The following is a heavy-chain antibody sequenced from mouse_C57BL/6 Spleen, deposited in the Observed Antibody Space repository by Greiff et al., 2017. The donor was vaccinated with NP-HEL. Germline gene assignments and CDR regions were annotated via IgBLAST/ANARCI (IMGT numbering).Heavy chain of an antibody. CDR2: IYPGDGDT. J-gene: IGHJ4*01. CDR3: ARWVVATGAMDY. CDR1: GYAFSSSW. V-gene: IGHV1-82*01. Sequence: QVQLQQSGPELVKPGASVKISCKASGYAFSSSWMNWVKQRPGKGLEWIGRIYPGDGDTNYNGKFKGKATLTADKSSSTAYMQLSSLTSEDSAVYFCARWVVATGAMDYWGQGTSVTVSS. D-gene: IGHD1-1*01.